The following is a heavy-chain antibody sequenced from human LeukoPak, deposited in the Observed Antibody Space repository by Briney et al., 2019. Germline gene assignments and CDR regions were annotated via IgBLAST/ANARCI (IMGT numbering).Heavy chain of an antibody. J-gene: IGHJ4*02. V-gene: IGHV3-48*02. D-gene: IGHD1-26*01. CDR2: ISSTSTII. CDR1: GFTFSSYE. Sequence: GGSLRLSCAVSGFTFSSYEMNWVRQAPGKGLEWVSYISSTSTIIYYAGSVKGRFTISRDNAKNSLYLQMNSLRDEDTAVYYCARDLHSGAYTFDYWGQGTLVTVSS. CDR3: ARDLHSGAYTFDY.